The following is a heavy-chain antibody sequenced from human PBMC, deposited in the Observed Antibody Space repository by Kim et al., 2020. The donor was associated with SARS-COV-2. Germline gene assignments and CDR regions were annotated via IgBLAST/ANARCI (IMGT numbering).Heavy chain of an antibody. V-gene: IGHV1-3*01. CDR2: NK. CDR3: AREGHEGGYLT. J-gene: IGHJ3*01. D-gene: IGHD3-22*01. Sequence: NKRYSQKFQGRLTITRDPSASPAYMELNSLRSEDTAVYYCAREGHEGGYLTWGQGTMVTVSS.